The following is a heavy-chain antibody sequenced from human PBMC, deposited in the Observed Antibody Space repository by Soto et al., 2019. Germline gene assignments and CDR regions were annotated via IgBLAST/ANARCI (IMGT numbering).Heavy chain of an antibody. CDR1: GGSISSYY. D-gene: IGHD3-22*01. J-gene: IGHJ4*02. CDR2: IYYSGST. V-gene: IGHV4-59*12. Sequence: SETLSLTCTVSGGSISSYYWSWIRQPPGKGLEWIGYIYYSGSTYYNPSLKSRVNILVDTSKNQFSLKLSSVTAADTAVYYCASGGDPYYYDSTDYYPDWGQGTLVTVSS. CDR3: ASGGDPYYYDSTDYYPD.